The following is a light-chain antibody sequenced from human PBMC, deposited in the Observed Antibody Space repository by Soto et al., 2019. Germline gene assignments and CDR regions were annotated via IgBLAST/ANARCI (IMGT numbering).Light chain of an antibody. J-gene: IGLJ3*02. Sequence: QAVVTQPPSVSGAPGQRVTISCTGSSSTIGAGYDVHWYQQLPGTAPKRLIYGNSNRPSGVPDRFSGSKSGTSASLAITGLQAEDEADYYCQSYDSSLSGSVFGGGTRLTVL. CDR3: QSYDSSLSGSV. CDR1: SSTIGAGYD. CDR2: GNS. V-gene: IGLV1-40*01.